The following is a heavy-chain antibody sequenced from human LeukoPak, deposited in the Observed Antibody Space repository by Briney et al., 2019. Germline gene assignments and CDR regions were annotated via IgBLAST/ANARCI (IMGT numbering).Heavy chain of an antibody. CDR3: AKGFPSDYDYGDYGVSY. CDR2: ISYDGSNK. J-gene: IGHJ4*02. D-gene: IGHD4-17*01. Sequence: GGSLRLSCAASGFTLSSYGMHWVRQAPGKGLEWVAAISYDGSNKYYADSVKGRFTISRDNSKNTLYLQMNSLRAEDTAVYYCAKGFPSDYDYGDYGVSYWGQGTLVTVSS. CDR1: GFTLSSYG. V-gene: IGHV3-30*18.